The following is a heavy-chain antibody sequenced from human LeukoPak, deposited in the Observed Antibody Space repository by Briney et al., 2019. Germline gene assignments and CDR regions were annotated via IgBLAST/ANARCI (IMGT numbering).Heavy chain of an antibody. CDR2: ISAYNGNT. CDR3: ARVGQYCSSASCLDY. Sequence: GASVKVSCKASGYTFTSFGISWLRQAPGQGLEWMGWISAYNGNTDYAQQLQDRVTMTTDTSTNTAYMELRSLKSDDTAVYYCARVGQYCSSASCLDYWGQGTLVTVSS. J-gene: IGHJ4*02. D-gene: IGHD2-2*01. V-gene: IGHV1-18*01. CDR1: GYTFTSFG.